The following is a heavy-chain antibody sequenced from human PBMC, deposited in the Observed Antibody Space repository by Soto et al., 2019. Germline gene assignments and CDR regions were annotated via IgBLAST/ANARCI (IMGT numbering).Heavy chain of an antibody. V-gene: IGHV4-4*02. Sequence: PSETLSLTCAVSGGSISSSNWWSWVRQPPGKGLEWIGEIYHSGSTNYNPSLKSRVTISVDKSKNQFSLKLSSVTAADTAVYYCARVPGDIVVVPAAYYYYYYGMDVWGQGTTVTVSS. CDR3: ARVPGDIVVVPAAYYYYYYGMDV. J-gene: IGHJ6*02. D-gene: IGHD2-2*01. CDR2: IYHSGST. CDR1: GGSISSSNW.